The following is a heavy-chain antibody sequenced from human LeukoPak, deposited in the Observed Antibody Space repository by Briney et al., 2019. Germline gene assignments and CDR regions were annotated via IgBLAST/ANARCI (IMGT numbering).Heavy chain of an antibody. CDR1: GFTFDDYG. Sequence: PGGSLRLSCAASGFTFDDYGMSWVRQAPGKGLEWVSGINWNGGSTVYADSVKGRFTISRDNAKNSLYLQMNSLRAEDTALYYCASWGQQLVYFDYWGQGTLVTVSS. D-gene: IGHD6-13*01. J-gene: IGHJ4*02. CDR3: ASWGQQLVYFDY. V-gene: IGHV3-20*04. CDR2: INWNGGST.